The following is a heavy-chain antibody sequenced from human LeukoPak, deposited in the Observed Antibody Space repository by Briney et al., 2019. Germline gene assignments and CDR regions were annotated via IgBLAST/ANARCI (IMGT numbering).Heavy chain of an antibody. D-gene: IGHD3-16*01. V-gene: IGHV3-30*01. CDR2: ISYDGSTK. CDR1: GFIFSSYA. Sequence: GGSLRLSCAASGFIFSSYAIHWVRQAPGKGLEWVTVISYDGSTKYYADSVKGRFTISRDNSKNTLYLQMNSLRAEDTAVYYCAGGYYFDYWGQGTLVTVSS. J-gene: IGHJ4*02. CDR3: AGGYYFDY.